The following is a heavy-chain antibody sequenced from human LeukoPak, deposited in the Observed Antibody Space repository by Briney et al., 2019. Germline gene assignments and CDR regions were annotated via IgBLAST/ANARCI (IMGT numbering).Heavy chain of an antibody. CDR3: ARLGARQVLDY. CDR1: GFTLRSYW. Sequence: PGGSLRLSCTTPGFTLRSYWGGWVRRAPGRGLGWVANIKQDGGEKYYVDSVKGRFTISRDNAKNSLYLQMNSLRAEDTAVYYCARLGARQVLDYWGQGTLVTVSS. D-gene: IGHD4-17*01. CDR2: IKQDGGEK. J-gene: IGHJ4*02. V-gene: IGHV3-7*01.